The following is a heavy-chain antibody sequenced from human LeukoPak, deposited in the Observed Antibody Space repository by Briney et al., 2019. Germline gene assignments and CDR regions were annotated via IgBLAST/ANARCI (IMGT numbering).Heavy chain of an antibody. CDR2: MSGSGGST. CDR3: ATTLLRASTYMDV. V-gene: IGHV3-23*01. CDR1: GFTFSSYA. D-gene: IGHD1-1*01. Sequence: PWGSLRLSCAASGFTFSSYAMSWVRQAPGEGLEWVSGMSGSGGSTYYADSVKGRFTISRDNSKNTLYLQMNSLRAEDTAVYYCATTLLRASTYMDVWGKGTTVTVSS. J-gene: IGHJ6*03.